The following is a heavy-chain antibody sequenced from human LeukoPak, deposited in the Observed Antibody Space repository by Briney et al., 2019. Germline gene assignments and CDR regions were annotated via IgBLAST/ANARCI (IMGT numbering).Heavy chain of an antibody. CDR1: GGSLSNYY. CDR2: IFYSGST. J-gene: IGHJ6*03. CDR3: ARAYYDSSGYYPYYYYYMDV. D-gene: IGHD3-22*01. V-gene: IGHV4-59*01. Sequence: SETLSLTCTVSGGSLSNYYWSWIRQPPGKGLEWIGYIFYSGSTNYNPSLKSRVTISQDTSKNQFSLKLSSVTAADTAVYYCARAYYDSSGYYPYYYYYMDVWGKGTTVTISS.